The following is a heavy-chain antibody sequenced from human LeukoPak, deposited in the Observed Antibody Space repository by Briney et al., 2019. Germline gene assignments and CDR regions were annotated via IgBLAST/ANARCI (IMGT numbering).Heavy chain of an antibody. CDR3: ARVPGAGYYKFDY. CDR1: GVTFSSYW. Sequence: GGSLRLSCAASGVTFSSYWMHWVRQAPGKGLVWVSRISGAVTTTTYADSVKGRFTISRDNAKNTLYLQMNSLRAEDTAVYYCARVPGAGYYKFDYWGQGTLVTVSS. V-gene: IGHV3-74*01. J-gene: IGHJ4*02. D-gene: IGHD3-9*01. CDR2: ISGAVTTT.